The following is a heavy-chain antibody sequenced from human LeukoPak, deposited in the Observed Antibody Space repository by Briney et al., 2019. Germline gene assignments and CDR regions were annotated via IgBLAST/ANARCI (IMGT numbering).Heavy chain of an antibody. Sequence: GGSLRLSCAASGFKFNIFAMSWVRQAPGKGLEWVSSISGYGDTTYYADSVKGRFTLSRDNSKGTLDLQMFSLRAEDTAVYYCAKDRGPFVAIDNNWFDPRGQGTLVTVSS. D-gene: IGHD3-3*02. V-gene: IGHV3-23*01. CDR2: ISGYGDTT. CDR1: GFKFNIFA. J-gene: IGHJ5*02. CDR3: AKDRGPFVAIDNNWFDP.